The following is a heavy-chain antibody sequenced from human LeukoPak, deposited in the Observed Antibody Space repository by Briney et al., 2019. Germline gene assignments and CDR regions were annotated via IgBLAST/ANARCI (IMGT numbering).Heavy chain of an antibody. CDR3: ARYAGTTSGY. Sequence: PSETLSLTCTVSGGSISSGSYYWSWIRQPAGKGLEWIGRIYTSGSTNYNPSLKSRVTISVDTSKNQSSLKLSSVTAADTAVYYCARYAGTTSGYWGQGTLVTVSS. CDR1: GGSISSGSYY. CDR2: IYTSGST. V-gene: IGHV4-61*02. D-gene: IGHD1-1*01. J-gene: IGHJ4*02.